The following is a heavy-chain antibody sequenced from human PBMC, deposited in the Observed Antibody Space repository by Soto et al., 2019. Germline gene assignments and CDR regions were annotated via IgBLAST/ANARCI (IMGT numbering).Heavy chain of an antibody. CDR1: GFTFSSYG. CDR2: ISYDGSNK. D-gene: IGHD4-17*01. CDR3: ATSRYGDYVNYFDY. V-gene: IGHV3-30*03. J-gene: IGHJ4*02. Sequence: QVQLVESGGGVVQPGRSLRLSCAASGFTFSSYGMHWVRQAPGKGLEWVAVISYDGSNKYYADSVKGRFTISRDNSKNTLYLQMNSLRAEDTAVYYCATSRYGDYVNYFDYWGQGTLVTVSS.